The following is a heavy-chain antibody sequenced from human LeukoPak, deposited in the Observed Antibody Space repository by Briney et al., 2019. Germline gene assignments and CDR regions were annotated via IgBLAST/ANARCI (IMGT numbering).Heavy chain of an antibody. Sequence: GASVKVSCKASGNTFINNWMHWVRQAPGQGLEWMGIINPSGGSTSYAQKFQGRVTMTRDMSTSTVYMELSSLRSEDTAVYYCAREVPQLGGSHGSFGYWGQGTLVTVSS. CDR3: AREVPQLGGSHGSFGY. CDR2: INPSGGST. CDR1: GNTFINNW. D-gene: IGHD1-1*01. J-gene: IGHJ4*02. V-gene: IGHV1-46*01.